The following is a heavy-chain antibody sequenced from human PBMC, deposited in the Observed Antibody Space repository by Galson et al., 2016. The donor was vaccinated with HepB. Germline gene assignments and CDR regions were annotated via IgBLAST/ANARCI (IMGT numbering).Heavy chain of an antibody. Sequence: SLRLSCAASGFTFSNYAMHWVRQAPDKGLEWVALISNDGDNRYYADSVKGRFIISRDSFENTLDLQMNSLRAEDTALYFCARVLRVKIVGTLGYHNYYYGMDVWGQGTTVTVPS. J-gene: IGHJ6*02. CDR1: GFTFSNYA. V-gene: IGHV3-30-3*01. CDR3: ARVLRVKIVGTLGYHNYYYGMDV. CDR2: ISNDGDNR. D-gene: IGHD3-10*01.